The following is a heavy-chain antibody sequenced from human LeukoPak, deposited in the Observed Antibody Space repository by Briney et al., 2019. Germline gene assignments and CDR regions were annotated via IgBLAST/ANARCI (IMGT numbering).Heavy chain of an antibody. Sequence: SETLSLTCTVSGDSISTYYWAWIRQPPGKGLEWIGYISYSGTTNYNPSLKSRVTISVDTSKNQLSLRLSSVTAADTAVYFCARHPLIYYGMDVWGQGTTVTVSS. V-gene: IGHV4-59*08. CDR3: ARHPLIYYGMDV. CDR1: GDSISTYY. CDR2: ISYSGTT. J-gene: IGHJ6*02. D-gene: IGHD3/OR15-3a*01.